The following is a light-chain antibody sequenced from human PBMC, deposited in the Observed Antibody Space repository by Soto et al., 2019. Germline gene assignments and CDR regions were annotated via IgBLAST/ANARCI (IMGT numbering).Light chain of an antibody. CDR2: DAS. CDR3: QQRINI. V-gene: IGKV3-11*01. CDR1: ESTSGY. J-gene: IGKJ3*01. Sequence: EIELTQSPATLSLSRGDTATLSCTASESTSGYLAWYQQKPGQAPRLLIYDASMRATGIPARFSGSGSGTDFTLTISSLEPEDFAVFYCQQRINIFGPGTKVDIK.